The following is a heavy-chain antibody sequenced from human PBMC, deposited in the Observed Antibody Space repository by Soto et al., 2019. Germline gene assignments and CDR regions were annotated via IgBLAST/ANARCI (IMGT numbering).Heavy chain of an antibody. D-gene: IGHD2-15*01. V-gene: IGHV3-23*01. J-gene: IGHJ4*02. Sequence: PGVSLSLSCAPSGFIFSNYAMSWVRQARGKGLEWVSAISGSGADTYYTESVKGRFTISRDNFKNTLYLQMNSLRAEDTAVYYCAKDTGRGGGSVFDYWGQGTLVTLSS. CDR1: GFIFSNYA. CDR2: ISGSGADT. CDR3: AKDTGRGGGSVFDY.